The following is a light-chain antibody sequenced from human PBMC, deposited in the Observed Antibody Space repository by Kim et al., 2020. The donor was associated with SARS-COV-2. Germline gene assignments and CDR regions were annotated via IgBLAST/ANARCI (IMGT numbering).Light chain of an antibody. V-gene: IGLV3-25*03. Sequence: SYELTQPPSVSVSPGQTARITCSGEALPKQYAYWFQQKPGQAPVVVIYEDTERPSGIPERFSGSTSGTTVTLTISGVQAEDEADYYCQSADSSDTFWVFGGGTKLTVL. J-gene: IGLJ3*02. CDR1: ALPKQY. CDR3: QSADSSDTFWV. CDR2: EDT.